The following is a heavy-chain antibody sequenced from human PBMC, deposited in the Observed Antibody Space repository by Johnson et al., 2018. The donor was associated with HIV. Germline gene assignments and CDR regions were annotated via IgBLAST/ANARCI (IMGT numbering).Heavy chain of an antibody. D-gene: IGHD1-26*01. V-gene: IGHV3-30*02. CDR1: GFTFSSYG. CDR2: IRYDGSNK. CDR3: AREGWELPRTGFDV. Sequence: VQLVESGGGVVQPGGSLRLSCAASGFTFSSYGMHWVRQAPGKGLEWVAFIRYDGSNKYYADSVKGRFTISRDNSKNTLYLQMNSLGAEDTAVFYCAREGWELPRTGFDVWGLGTMVTVSS. J-gene: IGHJ3*01.